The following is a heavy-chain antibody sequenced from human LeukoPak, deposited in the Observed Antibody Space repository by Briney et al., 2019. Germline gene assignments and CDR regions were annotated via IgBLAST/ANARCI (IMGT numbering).Heavy chain of an antibody. CDR2: IYYSGST. J-gene: IGHJ4*02. Sequence: SETLSLTCTVSGGSISTGGYYWSWIRQHPGKGLEWIACIYYSGSTYYNPSLKSRITISVDTSKNQFSLKLSSVTAADTAVYYCARDFRSGNKYFDYWGQGTLVTVSS. CDR3: ARDFRSGNKYFDY. V-gene: IGHV4-31*03. CDR1: GGSISTGGYY. D-gene: IGHD3-10*01.